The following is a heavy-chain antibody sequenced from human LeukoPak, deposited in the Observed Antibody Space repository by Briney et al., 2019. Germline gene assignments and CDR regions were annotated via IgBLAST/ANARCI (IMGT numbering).Heavy chain of an antibody. D-gene: IGHD3-22*01. CDR1: GGSISIYY. J-gene: IGHJ2*01. Sequence: PSETLSLTCTVSGGSISIYYWSWIRQPPGKGLGWIEYIYYSGSTNYNPSLKSRVTISVDTSKNQFSLKLTSVTAADTAVYYCARADDSGGYYSWYFDLWGRGTLVTVSS. CDR3: ARADDSGGYYSWYFDL. CDR2: IYYSGST. V-gene: IGHV4-59*01.